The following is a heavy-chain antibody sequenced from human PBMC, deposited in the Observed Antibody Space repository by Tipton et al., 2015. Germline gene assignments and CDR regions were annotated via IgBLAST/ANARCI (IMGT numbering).Heavy chain of an antibody. D-gene: IGHD6-19*01. CDR2: IYYSGST. V-gene: IGHV4-31*03. J-gene: IGHJ6*02. CDR3: ARVGAVVTTSYYYYYGMDV. CDR1: GGSISSGGYY. Sequence: TLSLTCTVSGGSISSGGYYWSWIRQHPGKGLEWIGYIYYSGSTYYNPSLKSRVTISVDTSKNQFSLKLSSVTAADRAVYYCARVGAVVTTSYYYYYGMDVWGLGTTVTVSS.